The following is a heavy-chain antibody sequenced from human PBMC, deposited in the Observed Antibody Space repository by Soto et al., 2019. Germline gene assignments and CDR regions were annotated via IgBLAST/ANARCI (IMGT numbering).Heavy chain of an antibody. CDR2: VKEDGHEK. CDR1: GFTLSSFW. Sequence: GGSLRLSCATSGFTLSSFWMSWVRQAPGKGLEWVATVKEDGHEKYYVDSVRGRFTISRDNAKSSVYLQMNSLRAEDTAVYYCAREGALKPFSSWGQGALVTVSS. J-gene: IGHJ5*02. CDR3: AREGALKPFSS. V-gene: IGHV3-7*01.